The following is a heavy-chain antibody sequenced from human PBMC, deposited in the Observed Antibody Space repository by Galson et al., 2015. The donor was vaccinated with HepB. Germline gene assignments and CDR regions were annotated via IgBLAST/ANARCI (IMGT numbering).Heavy chain of an antibody. CDR2: ISSNGGNT. V-gene: IGHV1-18*01. CDR1: GYTFTING. CDR3: ARDRDYRFDF. Sequence: SVKVSCKASGYTFTINGISWVRQTPGQGLEWLGWISSNGGNTKYAQKYQGRITLTGDTSASTAYLELRSLRSDDTAMYYCARDRDYRFDFWGQGTLVTVSS. J-gene: IGHJ4*02. D-gene: IGHD4/OR15-4a*01.